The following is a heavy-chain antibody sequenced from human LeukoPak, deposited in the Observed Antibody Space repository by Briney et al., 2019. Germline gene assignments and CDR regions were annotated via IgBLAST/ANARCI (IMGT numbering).Heavy chain of an antibody. D-gene: IGHD3-3*02. V-gene: IGHV1-18*01. CDR3: ARVGSIWRY. CDR1: GYTFTSYD. CDR2: INPNSGGT. Sequence: ASVKVSCKASGYTFTSYDINWVRQAPGQGLEWMGWINPNSGGTNYAQKLQGRVTMTTDTSTSTAYMELRSLRSDDTAVYYCARVGSIWRYWGQGTLVTVSS. J-gene: IGHJ4*02.